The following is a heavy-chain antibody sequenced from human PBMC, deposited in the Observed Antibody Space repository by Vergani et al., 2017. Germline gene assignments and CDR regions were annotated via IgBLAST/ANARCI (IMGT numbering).Heavy chain of an antibody. CDR2: IYYSGST. CDR1: GGSISSGGYY. CDR3: AKDRRIQLWLQFAFDI. J-gene: IGHJ3*02. D-gene: IGHD5-18*01. V-gene: IGHV4-31*03. Sequence: QVQLQESGPGLVKPSQTLSLTCTVSGGSISSGGYYWSWIRQHPGKGLEWIGYIYYSGSTYYNPSLKSRVTISVDTSKNQFSLKLSSVTAADTAVYYCAKDRRIQLWLQFAFDIWGQGTMVTVSS.